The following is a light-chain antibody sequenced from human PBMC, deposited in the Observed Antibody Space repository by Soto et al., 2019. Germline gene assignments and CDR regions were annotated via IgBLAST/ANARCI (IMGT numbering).Light chain of an antibody. CDR3: QHYNRYSQA. CDR2: DAS. CDR1: QSVSSD. Sequence: EIVLTQSPATRSLSPAERGTLSCWASQSVSSDLAWYQQKPGQAPRLLIYDASSRATGIPARFSGGGSGTDFTLTISSLEPEDFATYYCQHYNRYSQAFGQGTKVDI. V-gene: IGKV3-11*01. J-gene: IGKJ1*01.